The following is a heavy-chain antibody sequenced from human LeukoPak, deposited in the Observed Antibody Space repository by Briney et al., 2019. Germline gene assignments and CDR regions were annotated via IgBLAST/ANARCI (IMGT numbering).Heavy chain of an antibody. D-gene: IGHD3-9*01. Sequence: LETLSLTCSLSGGSISSSSYYWGWIRQPPGKGLEWIGSIYYSGSTYYNPSLKSRVTISVDTSKNQFSLRLSSVTAADTAVYYCARWVDLTVYWGQGTLVTVSS. CDR1: GGSISSSSYY. CDR2: IYYSGST. J-gene: IGHJ4*02. CDR3: ARWVDLTVY. V-gene: IGHV4-39*01.